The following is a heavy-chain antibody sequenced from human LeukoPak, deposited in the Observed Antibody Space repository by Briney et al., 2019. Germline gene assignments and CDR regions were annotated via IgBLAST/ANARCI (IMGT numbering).Heavy chain of an antibody. Sequence: PSETLSLTCTVSGGSISPYYWNWIRQPPGKGLEWIGYISYSGTTNYNPSLKSRVTISVDTSKNEFSLKLIPVIVADTAVYYCARAQSDHYFDSSGDSPKNDAFDIWGQGTTVTVSS. V-gene: IGHV4-59*01. CDR3: ARAQSDHYFDSSGDSPKNDAFDI. CDR2: ISYSGTT. J-gene: IGHJ3*02. D-gene: IGHD3-22*01. CDR1: GGSISPYY.